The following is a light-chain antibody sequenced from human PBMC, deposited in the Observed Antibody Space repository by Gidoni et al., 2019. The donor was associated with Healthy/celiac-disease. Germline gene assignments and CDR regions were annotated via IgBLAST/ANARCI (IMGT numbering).Light chain of an antibody. CDR2: LGS. V-gene: IGKV2-28*01. J-gene: IGKJ1*01. Sequence: DIVMTQSPLSLPVTPGEPASISCRSSQSLLHSNGYNYLDWYLQKPVQSPQLLIYLGSNRASGVPDRFSGSGSGTYFILKISRVEAEDVGVYYCMQALQTPWTFGQGTKVEIK. CDR1: QSLLHSNGYNY. CDR3: MQALQTPWT.